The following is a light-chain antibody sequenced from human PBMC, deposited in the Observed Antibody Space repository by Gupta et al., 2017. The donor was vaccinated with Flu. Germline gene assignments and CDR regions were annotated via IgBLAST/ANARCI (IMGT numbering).Light chain of an antibody. V-gene: IGKV1-5*03. CDR2: KGS. CDR1: QNIESW. Sequence: SPSNLSASVGARVTITCRASQNIESWLAWYQQRPGKAPRLLIYKGSDLQSGVPSRFSGSGSETEFTLAISSLQPDDLATYYCQPYKSYPWT. J-gene: IGKJ1*01. CDR3: QPYKSYPWT.